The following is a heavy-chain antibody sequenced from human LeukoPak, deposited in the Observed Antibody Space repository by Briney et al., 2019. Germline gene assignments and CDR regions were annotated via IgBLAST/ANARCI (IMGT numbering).Heavy chain of an antibody. CDR2: ISSSSSTI. D-gene: IGHD3-22*01. V-gene: IGHV3-48*04. CDR1: GFTFSSYS. Sequence: GGSLRLSCAASGFTFSSYSMNWVRQAPGKGLKWVSYISSSSSTIYYADSVKGRFTISRDNAKNSLYLQMNSLRAEDTAVYYCARDGHYYDSSGHPDYWGQGTLVTVSS. J-gene: IGHJ4*02. CDR3: ARDGHYYDSSGHPDY.